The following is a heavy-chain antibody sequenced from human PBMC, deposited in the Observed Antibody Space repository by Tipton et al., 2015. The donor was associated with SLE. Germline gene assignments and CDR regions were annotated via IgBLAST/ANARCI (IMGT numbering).Heavy chain of an antibody. V-gene: IGHV3-23*01. CDR2: ISQSADKT. Sequence: GSLRLSCAASGFNFRDYAMNWVRQAPGKGLEWVSSISQSADKTHYAASVKGRFTISRDNSKNKLYLQLNSLRAEDTAVYYCARDPSGPSYYYYYMDVWGKGTMVTVSS. J-gene: IGHJ6*03. CDR3: ARDPSGPSYYYYYMDV. D-gene: IGHD3-3*01. CDR1: GFNFRDYA.